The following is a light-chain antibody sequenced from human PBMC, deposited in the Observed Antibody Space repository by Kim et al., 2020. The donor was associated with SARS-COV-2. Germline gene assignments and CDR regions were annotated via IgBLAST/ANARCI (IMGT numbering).Light chain of an antibody. Sequence: EVVLTQSPVTLPLSPGDRATLSCRASQSVGNYLAWYQQKPGQAPRLLIYDASNRATGIPARFSGSGSGTVFTLTIGSLEPEDFAIYYCQQRTNWLWTFGQGTKLEI. CDR3: QQRTNWLWT. J-gene: IGKJ1*01. V-gene: IGKV3-11*01. CDR2: DAS. CDR1: QSVGNY.